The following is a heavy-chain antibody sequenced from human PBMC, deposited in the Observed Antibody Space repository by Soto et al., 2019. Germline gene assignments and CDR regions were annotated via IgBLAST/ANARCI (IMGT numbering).Heavy chain of an antibody. J-gene: IGHJ4*02. Sequence: QVQLVQSGAEVKKPGASLTVSCKASGYTFTSYAMHWRRQAPGQRLEWMGWINAGNGNTKYSQKFQGRVTITRDTSASTAYMELSSLRSEDTAGYYCARSIVVVTALDYWGQGTLITVSS. CDR3: ARSIVVVTALDY. D-gene: IGHD2-21*02. CDR1: GYTFTSYA. V-gene: IGHV1-3*01. CDR2: INAGNGNT.